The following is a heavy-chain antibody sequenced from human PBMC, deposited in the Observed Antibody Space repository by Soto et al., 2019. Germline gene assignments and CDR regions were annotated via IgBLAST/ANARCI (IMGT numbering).Heavy chain of an antibody. Sequence: SETLSLTCTVSGGSISSSSYYWGWIRQPPGKGLEWIGSIYYSGSTYYNPSLKSRVTISVDTSKNQFSLKLSSVTAADTAVYYCARTSLAVPDYWGHGTLVTVSS. CDR3: ARTSLAVPDY. CDR1: GGSISSSSYY. J-gene: IGHJ4*01. V-gene: IGHV4-39*01. CDR2: IYYSGST. D-gene: IGHD6-19*01.